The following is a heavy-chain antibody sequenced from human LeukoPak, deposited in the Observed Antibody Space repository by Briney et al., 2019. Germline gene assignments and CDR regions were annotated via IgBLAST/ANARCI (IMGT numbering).Heavy chain of an antibody. CDR1: GFTFSTYS. V-gene: IGHV3-21*01. Sequence: GGSLRLSCAASGFTFSTYSMNWVRQAPGKGLEWVSFLSSSSSYIYYADSVKGRFTISRDNAKNPLYLQMNSLRAEDTAVYYCARDAVTQTCSDNSAYYPPYHFDYWGQGTLVTVPS. CDR3: ARDAVTQTCSDNSAYYPPYHFDY. CDR2: LSSSSSYI. J-gene: IGHJ4*02. D-gene: IGHD3-22*01.